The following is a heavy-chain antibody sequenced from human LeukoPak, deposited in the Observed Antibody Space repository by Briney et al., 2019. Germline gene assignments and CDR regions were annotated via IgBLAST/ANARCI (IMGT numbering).Heavy chain of an antibody. CDR2: ISGSGGST. CDR1: GFTFSSYA. Sequence: GGSLRLSCAASGFTFSSYAMSWVRQAPGKGLEWVSAISGSGGSTYYADSVKGRFTISRDNSKNTLYLQMNSLRAEDTAVYYCARDNYYGSGSYRGFDYWGQGTLVTVSS. D-gene: IGHD3-10*01. V-gene: IGHV3-23*01. CDR3: ARDNYYGSGSYRGFDY. J-gene: IGHJ4*02.